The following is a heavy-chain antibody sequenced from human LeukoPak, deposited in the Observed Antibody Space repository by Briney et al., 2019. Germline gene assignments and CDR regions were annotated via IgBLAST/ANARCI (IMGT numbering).Heavy chain of an antibody. J-gene: IGHJ6*02. D-gene: IGHD2-2*01. CDR3: AKEDIVVVPAAIGYYYYGMDV. Sequence: GGSLRLSCAASGFTFSSYAKSWVRQAPGKGLEWVSAISGSGGSTYYADSVKGRFTISRDNSKNTLYLQMNSLRAEDTAVYYCAKEDIVVVPAAIGYYYYGMDVWGQGTTVTVSS. CDR1: GFTFSSYA. CDR2: ISGSGGST. V-gene: IGHV3-23*01.